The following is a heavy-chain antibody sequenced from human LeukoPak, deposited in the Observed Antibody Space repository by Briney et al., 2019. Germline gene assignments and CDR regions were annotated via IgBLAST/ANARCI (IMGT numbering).Heavy chain of an antibody. CDR3: ASNREYYYGSGSSL. CDR1: GFTFSDYY. D-gene: IGHD3-10*01. V-gene: IGHV3-11*01. J-gene: IGHJ4*02. Sequence: GGSLRLSCAASGFTFSDYYMSWIRQAPGKGLEWVSYISSSSSTIYYADSVKGRFTISRDNAKNSLYLQMNSLRAEDTAVYYCASNREYYYGSGSSLWGQGTLVTVSS. CDR2: ISSSSSTI.